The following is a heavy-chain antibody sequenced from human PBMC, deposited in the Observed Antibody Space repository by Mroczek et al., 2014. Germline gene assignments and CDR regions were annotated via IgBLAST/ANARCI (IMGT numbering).Heavy chain of an antibody. V-gene: IGHV1-2*02. CDR3: ARDGGRIGRIAAAVSLGYYFDY. CDR2: INPNSGGT. Sequence: SGAEVKKPGASVKVSCKASGYTFTGYYMHWVRQAPGQGLEWMGWINPNSGGTNYAQKFQGRVTMTRDTSISTAYMELSRLRSDDTAVYYCARDGGRIGRIAAAVSLGYYFDYWGQGTLVTVSS. CDR1: GYTFTGYY. J-gene: IGHJ4*02. D-gene: IGHD6-13*01.